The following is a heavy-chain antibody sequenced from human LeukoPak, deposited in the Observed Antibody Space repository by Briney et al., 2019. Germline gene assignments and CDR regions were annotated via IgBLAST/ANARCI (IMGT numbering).Heavy chain of an antibody. V-gene: IGHV3-53*01. CDR1: GFTVSSNY. D-gene: IGHD4-17*01. J-gene: IGHJ6*03. CDR3: ARTTVTTYNYYYMDV. CDR2: IYIGGST. Sequence: PGGSLRLSCAASGFTVSSNYMSWVRQAPGKGREGVSVIYIGGSTYYADSVKGRFTISRDNSKNTLYPQMNSLRAEDTAVYYCARTTVTTYNYYYMDVWGKGTTVTVSS.